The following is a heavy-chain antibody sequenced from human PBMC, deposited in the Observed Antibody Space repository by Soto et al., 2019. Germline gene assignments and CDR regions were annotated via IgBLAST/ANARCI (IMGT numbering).Heavy chain of an antibody. Sequence: PSETLSLTCSVSDDSINSDKYYWGWIRQPPGKGLEWIGSIYYRGNAYYNPSLQTRVTISLDKSRNQFSLKLSSVTAADTAVYYCARLTLIVATIGFDYWGQGTRVTVSS. V-gene: IGHV4-39*01. CDR3: ARLTLIVATIGFDY. CDR2: IYYRGNA. J-gene: IGHJ4*02. CDR1: DDSINSDKYY. D-gene: IGHD5-12*01.